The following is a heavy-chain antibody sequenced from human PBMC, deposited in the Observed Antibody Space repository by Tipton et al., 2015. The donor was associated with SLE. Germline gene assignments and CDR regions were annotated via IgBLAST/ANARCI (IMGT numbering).Heavy chain of an antibody. CDR2: IYYSGST. V-gene: IGHV4-59*11. Sequence: TLSLTCTVSGGSISSHYWSWIRQPPGKGLEWIGYIYYSGSTNYSPSLKSRVTISVDTPKNQFSLKLSSVTAADTAVYYCARGDPAADDYWGQGTLVTVSS. CDR1: GGSISSHY. CDR3: ARGDPAADDY. J-gene: IGHJ4*02. D-gene: IGHD6-13*01.